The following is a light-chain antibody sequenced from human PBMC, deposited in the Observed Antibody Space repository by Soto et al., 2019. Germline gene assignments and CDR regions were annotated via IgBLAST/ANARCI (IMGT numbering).Light chain of an antibody. J-gene: IGLJ2*01. CDR3: SAYTTSRSVF. V-gene: IGLV2-14*01. CDR2: EVN. CDR1: NSDIGSYNL. Sequence: QAVVTQPASVSGSPGQSITISCTGSNSDIGSYNLVSWYRQHPGRAPKLILYEVNNRPSWVSTRFSGSKSGITASLTISGLQAEDEADYYCSAYTTSRSVFFGGGTKLTVL.